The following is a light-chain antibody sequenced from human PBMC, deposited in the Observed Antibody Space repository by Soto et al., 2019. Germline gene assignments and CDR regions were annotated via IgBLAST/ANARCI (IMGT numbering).Light chain of an antibody. Sequence: QSVLTQPPSASGTPGQRVTISCSGSSSNIGSNYVYWYQQLPGTAPKLLIYRNNQRPSGVPDRFSGSKSDTSASLAINGLRSEDEADYCCAAWDDSLSGPVFGGGTKVTVL. CDR2: RNN. CDR3: AAWDDSLSGPV. V-gene: IGLV1-47*01. CDR1: SSNIGSNY. J-gene: IGLJ3*02.